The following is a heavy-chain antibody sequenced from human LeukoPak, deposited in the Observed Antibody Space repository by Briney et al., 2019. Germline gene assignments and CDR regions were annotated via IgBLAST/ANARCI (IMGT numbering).Heavy chain of an antibody. D-gene: IGHD4-23*01. Sequence: ASVKVSCKASGYTFTSYDINWVRQATGQGLEWMGWMNPNSGNTGYAQKFQGRVTMTRNTSISTAYMELSSLRSEDTAVYYCARVWAYSGNSSYYYYYMDVWGKGTTVTVSS. J-gene: IGHJ6*03. V-gene: IGHV1-8*01. CDR3: ARVWAYSGNSSYYYYYMDV. CDR1: GYTFTSYD. CDR2: MNPNSGNT.